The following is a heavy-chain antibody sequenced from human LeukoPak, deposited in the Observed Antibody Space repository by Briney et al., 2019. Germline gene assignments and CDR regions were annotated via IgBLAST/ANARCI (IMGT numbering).Heavy chain of an antibody. CDR3: ARAIKFGKELDY. V-gene: IGHV4-31*03. D-gene: IGHD5-12*01. Sequence: PSETLSLTCTVSGGSISSGGYYWSWIRQHPGKGLEWIGYIYYSGSTYYNPSLKSRVTISVDRSKNQFSLKLSSVTAADTAVYYCARAIKFGKELDYWGQGTLVTVSS. CDR1: GGSISSGGYY. CDR2: IYYSGST. J-gene: IGHJ4*02.